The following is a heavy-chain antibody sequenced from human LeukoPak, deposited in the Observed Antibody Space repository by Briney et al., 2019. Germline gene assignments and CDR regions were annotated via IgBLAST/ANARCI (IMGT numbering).Heavy chain of an antibody. CDR3: AREGIAAAGSLDY. Sequence: GGSLRLSCAASGFTFSSYAMHWVRQAPGKGLEWVAAISYDGSNKYYADSVKGRFTISRDNSKNTLYLQMNSLRAEDTAVYYCAREGIAAAGSLDYWGQGTLVTVSS. CDR1: GFTFSSYA. V-gene: IGHV3-30*04. CDR2: ISYDGSNK. J-gene: IGHJ4*02. D-gene: IGHD6-13*01.